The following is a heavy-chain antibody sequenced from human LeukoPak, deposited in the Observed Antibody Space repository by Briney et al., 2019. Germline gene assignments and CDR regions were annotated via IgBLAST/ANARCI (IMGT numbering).Heavy chain of an antibody. D-gene: IGHD3-10*01. Sequence: SETLPLTCAVYGGSFSGYFWTWIRQPPGKGLEWLGEINHSGSTNYNPSLKSRVTISVDTSKNQFSLKLSSVTAADTAVYYCARGVGFVKIDYWGQGTLVTVSS. V-gene: IGHV4-34*01. CDR2: INHSGST. CDR3: ARGVGFVKIDY. CDR1: GGSFSGYF. J-gene: IGHJ4*02.